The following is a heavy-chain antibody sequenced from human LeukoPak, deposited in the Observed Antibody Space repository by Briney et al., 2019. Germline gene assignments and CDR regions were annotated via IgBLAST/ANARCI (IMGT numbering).Heavy chain of an antibody. CDR3: AGQGGYIAPLAL. Sequence: SETLSLTCTVSGGSISSYYWSWIRQPPGKGLEWIGYISYSGNTNYNPSLKSRVTISVDTSKNQFSLKLSSVTAADMAVYYCAGQGGYIAPLALWGQGTLVTVSS. V-gene: IGHV4-59*08. J-gene: IGHJ4*02. CDR1: GGSISSYY. D-gene: IGHD6-13*01. CDR2: ISYSGNT.